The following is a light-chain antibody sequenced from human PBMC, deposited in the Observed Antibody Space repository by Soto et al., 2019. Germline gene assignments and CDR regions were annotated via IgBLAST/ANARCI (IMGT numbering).Light chain of an antibody. J-gene: IGKJ1*01. CDR1: QSVSSN. V-gene: IGKV3-15*01. Sequence: ESGMTQSNPTLSVSPGERSSLSCMASQSVSSNLAWYQQKPGQAPRLLIYGASTRATGIPARFSGSGSGTEFTLTISSLQSEDFAVYYCQLYNNWPRTFAQVTKVDIK. CDR3: QLYNNWPRT. CDR2: GAS.